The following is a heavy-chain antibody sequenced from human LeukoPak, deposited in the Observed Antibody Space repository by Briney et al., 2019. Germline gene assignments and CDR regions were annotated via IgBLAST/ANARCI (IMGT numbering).Heavy chain of an antibody. J-gene: IGHJ3*01. Sequence: GGSLRLSCAASGFTFSNYWMHWVRQAPGKGLVWVSRINTDGSSTSYVDSVKGRFSISRDNAQNSVFLQINSLKAEDTAVYYCAGPGPRVRPHNEDISLDVWGQGTMVIVSS. V-gene: IGHV3-74*01. D-gene: IGHD5-12*01. CDR3: AGPGPRVRPHNEDISLDV. CDR2: INTDGSST. CDR1: GFTFSNYW.